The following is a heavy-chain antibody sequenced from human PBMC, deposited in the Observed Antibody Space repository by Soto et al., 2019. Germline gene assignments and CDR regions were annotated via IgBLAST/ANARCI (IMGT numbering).Heavy chain of an antibody. V-gene: IGHV4-59*01. CDR3: AREVDTEGYYFDY. J-gene: IGHJ4*02. D-gene: IGHD5-18*01. CDR1: GGSISSYY. CDR2: IYYSGST. Sequence: SETLSLTCTVSGGSISSYYWSWIRQPPGKGLEWIGYIYYSGSTNYNPSLKSRVTISVDTSKNQFSLKLSSVTAADTAVYYCAREVDTEGYYFDYWGQGTLVTVSS.